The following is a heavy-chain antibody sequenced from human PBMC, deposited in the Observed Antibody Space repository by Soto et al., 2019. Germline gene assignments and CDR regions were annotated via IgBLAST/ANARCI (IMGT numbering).Heavy chain of an antibody. CDR2: INHSGST. Sequence: PSETLSLTCAVYGGSFSGYYWSWIRQPPGKGLEWIGEINHSGSTNYNPSLRSRVTISVDTSKNQFSLKLSSVTAADTAVYYCARGVDIVATIRYYFDYWGQGTLVTVS. CDR3: ARGVDIVATIRYYFDY. D-gene: IGHD5-12*01. CDR1: GGSFSGYY. V-gene: IGHV4-34*01. J-gene: IGHJ4*02.